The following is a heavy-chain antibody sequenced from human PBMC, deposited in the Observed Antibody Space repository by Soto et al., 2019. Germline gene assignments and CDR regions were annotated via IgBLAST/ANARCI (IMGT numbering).Heavy chain of an antibody. CDR1: GFTFSNYW. J-gene: IGHJ4*02. CDR2: IKEDGSEK. CDR3: VRFSILVSGRGRGAFFDS. Sequence: EVQLVESGGGLVQPGGSLRLSCAASGFTFSNYWMSWVRQVPGKGLAWVSNIKEDGSEKYYVDSVKGRFTISRDNAKNSVHLQMNSLRDEDTAVYYCVRFSILVSGRGRGAFFDSWGQGTPVTVSP. V-gene: IGHV3-7*03. D-gene: IGHD6-19*01.